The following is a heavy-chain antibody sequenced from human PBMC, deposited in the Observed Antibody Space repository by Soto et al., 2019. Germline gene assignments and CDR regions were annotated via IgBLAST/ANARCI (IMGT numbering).Heavy chain of an antibody. CDR2: ISYDGSNK. D-gene: IGHD3-22*01. CDR3: ARGADSSGYHFDY. Sequence: QVQLLESGGGVVQPGRSLRLACAASGFTFSSYAMHWVRQAPGKGLEWVTIISYDGSNKFYADSVKGRFTISRDNSKNTLYLQMNSLTPEDTAVYYCARGADSSGYHFDYWGQGTRVTVSS. J-gene: IGHJ4*02. CDR1: GFTFSSYA. V-gene: IGHV3-30-3*01.